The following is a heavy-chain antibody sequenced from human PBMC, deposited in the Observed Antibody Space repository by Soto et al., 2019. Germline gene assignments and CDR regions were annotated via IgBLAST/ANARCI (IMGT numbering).Heavy chain of an antibody. V-gene: IGHV4-59*01. J-gene: IGHJ4*02. CDR3: ARSQTTVTSYDY. CDR2: VSDSGSP. Sequence: SETLSLTCTVSGGSISSYFWSWIRQSPGRGLEWIGYVSDSGSPNYNPSLKSRVTISEDTSKNQFSLKLRSVTTADTAVYYCARSQTTVTSYDYWGQGTLVTVSS. D-gene: IGHD4-17*01. CDR1: GGSISSYF.